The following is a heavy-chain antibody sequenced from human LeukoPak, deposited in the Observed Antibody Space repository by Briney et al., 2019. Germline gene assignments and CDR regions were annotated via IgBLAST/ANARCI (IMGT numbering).Heavy chain of an antibody. CDR3: TTKAHTSSWYRWDYYGMDV. D-gene: IGHD6-13*01. V-gene: IGHV3-73*01. Sequence: PGGSLKLSCAASGFTFSGSAMHWVRQASGKGLEWVGRIRSKANSYATAYAASVKGRFTISRDDSKNTAYLQMNSLKTEDTAVYYCTTKAHTSSWYRWDYYGMDVWGQGTTVTVSS. J-gene: IGHJ6*02. CDR1: GFTFSGSA. CDR2: IRSKANSYAT.